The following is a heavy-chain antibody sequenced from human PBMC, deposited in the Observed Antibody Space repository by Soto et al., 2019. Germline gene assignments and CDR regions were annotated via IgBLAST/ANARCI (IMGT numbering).Heavy chain of an antibody. CDR1: GFTFSDHY. CDR2: ISWNSGSI. V-gene: IGHV3-9*01. J-gene: IGHJ5*02. Sequence: GGSLRLSCAASGFTFSDHYMDWVRQAPGKGLEWVSGISWNSGSIGYADSVKGRFTISRDNAKNSLYLQMNSLRAEDTALYYCAKDIGGDFWSGYYPSNWFDPWGQGTLVTVSS. D-gene: IGHD3-3*01. CDR3: AKDIGGDFWSGYYPSNWFDP.